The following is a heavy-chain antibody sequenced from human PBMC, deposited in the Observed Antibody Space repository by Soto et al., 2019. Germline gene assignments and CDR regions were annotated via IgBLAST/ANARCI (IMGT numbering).Heavy chain of an antibody. CDR2: IYYSGST. CDR1: GGSISSSSYY. CDR3: ARVVIAAAGLDAFDI. D-gene: IGHD6-13*01. J-gene: IGHJ3*02. V-gene: IGHV4-39*01. Sequence: PSETLSLTCTVSGGSISSSSYYWGWIRRPPGKGLEWIGSIYYSGSTYYNPSLKSRVTISVDTSKNQFSLKLSSVTAADTAVYYCARVVIAAAGLDAFDIWGQGTMVTVSS.